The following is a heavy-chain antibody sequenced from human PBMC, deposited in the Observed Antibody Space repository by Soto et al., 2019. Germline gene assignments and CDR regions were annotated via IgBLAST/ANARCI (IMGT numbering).Heavy chain of an antibody. D-gene: IGHD3-10*01. CDR2: INAGNGNT. V-gene: IGHV1-3*01. J-gene: IGHJ4*02. CDR1: GYTFTSYA. Sequence: ASVKVSCKASGYTFTSYAMDWVRQAPGQRLEWMGWINAGNGNTKYSQKFQGRVTITRDTSASTTYMELSSLRSEDTAVYYCARDMGFGLSDYWGQGTLVTVSS. CDR3: ARDMGFGLSDY.